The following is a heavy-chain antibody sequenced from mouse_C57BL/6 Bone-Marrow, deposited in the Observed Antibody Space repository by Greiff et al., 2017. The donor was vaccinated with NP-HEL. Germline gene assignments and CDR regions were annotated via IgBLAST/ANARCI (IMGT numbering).Heavy chain of an antibody. V-gene: IGHV1-50*01. D-gene: IGHD2-2*01. J-gene: IGHJ2*01. CDR2: IDPSDSYT. Sequence: QVQLQQPGAELVKPGASVKLSCKASGYTFTSYWMQWVKQRPGQGLEWIGEIDPSDSYTNYNQKFKGKATLTVDTSSSTAYMQLSSLTSEDSAVYYWARSCMVTFDYWGQGTTLTVSS. CDR1: GYTFTSYW. CDR3: ARSCMVTFDY.